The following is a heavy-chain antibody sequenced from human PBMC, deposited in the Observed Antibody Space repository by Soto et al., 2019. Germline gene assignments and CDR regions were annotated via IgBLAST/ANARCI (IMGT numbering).Heavy chain of an antibody. J-gene: IGHJ3*02. CDR1: GYTFTGYY. CDR2: INPNSGGT. D-gene: IGHD2-21*01. CDR3: ARDHPPYCGGDCYGGNDAFDI. Sequence: ASVKVSCKASGYTFTGYYMHWVRQAPCQGLEWVGWINPNSGGTKYAQKFQGWVTMTRDTSISTDYMELSRLRSHDTAVYDCARDHPPYCGGDCYGGNDAFDIWGQGTMVTVSS. V-gene: IGHV1-2*04.